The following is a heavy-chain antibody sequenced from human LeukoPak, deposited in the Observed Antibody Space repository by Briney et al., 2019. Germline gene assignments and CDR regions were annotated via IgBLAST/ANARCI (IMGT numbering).Heavy chain of an antibody. Sequence: GGSLRLSCAASGFTFSSYSMNWVRQAPGKGLEWVSSISSSSTYIYYADSVKGRFTISRDDAKNSLYLQMNSLRAEDTAVYYCAELGITMIGGVWGKGTTVTVSS. CDR1: GFTFSSYS. V-gene: IGHV3-21*01. J-gene: IGHJ6*04. CDR2: ISSSSTYI. D-gene: IGHD3-10*02. CDR3: AELGITMIGGV.